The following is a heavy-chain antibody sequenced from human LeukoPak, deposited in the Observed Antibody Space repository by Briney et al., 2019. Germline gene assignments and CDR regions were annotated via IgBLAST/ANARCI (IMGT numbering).Heavy chain of an antibody. V-gene: IGHV3-21*01. CDR1: GFPFSSYS. CDR2: ISSSSSYI. CDR3: ARDEWGDAFDI. J-gene: IGHJ3*02. D-gene: IGHD1-26*01. Sequence: GGSLRLSFAASGFPFSSYSMNWVRQAPGKGLEWVSSISSSSSYIHSSDSVRGRFTISRDNAKNSLFLQMNSLRAEDTAVYYCARDEWGDAFDIWGQGTMVTVFS.